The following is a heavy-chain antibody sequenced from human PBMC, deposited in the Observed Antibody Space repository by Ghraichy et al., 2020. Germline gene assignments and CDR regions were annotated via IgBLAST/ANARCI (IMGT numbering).Heavy chain of an antibody. D-gene: IGHD3-16*01. CDR3: ARILWPDGGNWFDP. Sequence: SETLSLTCTVSGGSISSYYWSWIRQPPGKGLEWIGYIYYSGSTNYNPSLKSRVTISVDTSKNQFSLKLSSVTAADTAVYYCARILWPDGGNWFDPWGQGTLVTVSS. CDR1: GGSISSYY. V-gene: IGHV4-59*01. CDR2: IYYSGST. J-gene: IGHJ5*02.